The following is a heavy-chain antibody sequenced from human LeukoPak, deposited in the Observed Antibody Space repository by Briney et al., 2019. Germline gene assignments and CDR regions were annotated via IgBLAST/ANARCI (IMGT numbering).Heavy chain of an antibody. Sequence: PSETLSLTCAVSGGSISSGGYSWSWIRQPPGKGLEWIGYTYHGGGTYYNPSLKSRVTISADRSKNQFSLKVTSVTAADTAVYYCARVSIFGDYWGQGTLVTVSS. D-gene: IGHD3-3*01. V-gene: IGHV4-30-2*01. J-gene: IGHJ4*02. CDR1: GGSISSGGYS. CDR3: ARVSIFGDY. CDR2: TYHGGGT.